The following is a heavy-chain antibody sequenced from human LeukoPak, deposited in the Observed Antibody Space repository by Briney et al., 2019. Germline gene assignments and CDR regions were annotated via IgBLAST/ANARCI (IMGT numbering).Heavy chain of an antibody. CDR2: IYYSGST. D-gene: IGHD6-13*01. Sequence: SETLSLTCTVSGGSISSYYWSWIRQPPGKGLEWIGYIYYSGSTNYNPSLKSRVTISVDTSKNQFSLKLSSVTASDTAVYYCARHRVRIAAAGLPFDPWGQGTLVTVSS. CDR3: ARHRVRIAAAGLPFDP. CDR1: GGSISSYY. J-gene: IGHJ5*02. V-gene: IGHV4-59*08.